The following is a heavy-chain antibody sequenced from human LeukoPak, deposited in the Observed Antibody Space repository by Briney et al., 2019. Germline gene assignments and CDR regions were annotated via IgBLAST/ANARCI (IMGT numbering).Heavy chain of an antibody. CDR3: ARYSSGWSLFDY. V-gene: IGHV1-8*01. CDR2: MNPNSGNT. CDR1: GYTFTSYD. D-gene: IGHD6-19*01. Sequence: GASVKVSCKASGYTFTSYDINWVRQATGQGLEWMGWMNPNSGNTGYAQKFRGRVTMTRNTSISTAYMELSSLRSEDTAVYYCARYSSGWSLFDYWGQGTLVTVSS. J-gene: IGHJ4*02.